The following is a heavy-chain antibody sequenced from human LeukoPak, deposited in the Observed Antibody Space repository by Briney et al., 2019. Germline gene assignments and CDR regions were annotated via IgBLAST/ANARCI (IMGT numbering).Heavy chain of an antibody. J-gene: IGHJ6*03. V-gene: IGHV1-2*06. CDR1: GYTFTGYY. D-gene: IGHD3-10*01. CDR3: ATRQSRSNYYGSGSYYNWGSVYYYYYMDV. CDR2: INPNSGGT. Sequence: ASVKVSCKASGYTFTGYYMHWVRQAPGQGLEWMGRINPNSGGTNYAQKFQGRVTMTRDTSISTAYMELSRLRSDDTAVYYCATRQSRSNYYGSGSYYNWGSVYYYYYMDVWGKGTTVTVSS.